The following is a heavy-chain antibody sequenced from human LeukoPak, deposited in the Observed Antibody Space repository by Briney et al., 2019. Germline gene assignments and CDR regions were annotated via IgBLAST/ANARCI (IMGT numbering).Heavy chain of an antibody. CDR3: ARARGIVVVVAATELDGMDV. Sequence: SETQSLTCALYGGSFSGYYWSWIRHPPGKGREWIGEMNHSVSTNYIPSLKSRVTISVDTSKNQFSLKLSSVTAADTAVYYCARARGIVVVVAATELDGMDVWGQGNTVTVSS. CDR2: MNHSVST. J-gene: IGHJ6*02. V-gene: IGHV4-34*01. D-gene: IGHD2-15*01. CDR1: GGSFSGYY.